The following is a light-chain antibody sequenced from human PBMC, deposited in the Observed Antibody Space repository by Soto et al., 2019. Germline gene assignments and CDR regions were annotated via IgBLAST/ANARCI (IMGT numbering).Light chain of an antibody. Sequence: NFLTQSPATLSLSPGGRGTPSLRASQSVSIYLAWYQRKPGQAPRLLIYDASNRATGIPARSSGSGSGTDFTLTISSLEPEDFAVYYCQQRSNWPRTFGQGTKVDIK. V-gene: IGKV3-11*01. J-gene: IGKJ1*01. CDR3: QQRSNWPRT. CDR1: QSVSIY. CDR2: DAS.